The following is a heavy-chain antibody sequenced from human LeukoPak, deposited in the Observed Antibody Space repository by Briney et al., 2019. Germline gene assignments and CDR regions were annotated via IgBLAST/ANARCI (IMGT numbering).Heavy chain of an antibody. D-gene: IGHD3-9*01. J-gene: IGHJ4*02. CDR3: AASAQLRYFDWLPPSDY. CDR1: GFTFTSSA. CDR2: IVVGSGNT. V-gene: IGHV1-58*01. Sequence: SVKVSCKASGFTFTSSAVQWVRQARGQRLEWIGWIVVGSGNTNYAQKFQERVTITRDMSTSTAYMEPSSLRSEDTAVYYCAASAQLRYFDWLPPSDYWGQGTLVTVSS.